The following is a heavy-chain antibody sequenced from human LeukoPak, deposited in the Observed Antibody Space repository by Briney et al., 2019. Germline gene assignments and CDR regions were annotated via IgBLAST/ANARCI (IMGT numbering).Heavy chain of an antibody. D-gene: IGHD6-6*01. CDR3: ARERIAAPNWFDP. CDR2: IIPIFRTA. CDR1: GGTFSSYA. Sequence: SVKVSCKASGGTFSSYAISWVRQAPGQGPEWMGGIIPIFRTANYAQKFQGRVTITADESTSTAYMELSSLRSEDTAVYYCARERIAAPNWFDPWGQGTLVTVSS. J-gene: IGHJ5*02. V-gene: IGHV1-69*13.